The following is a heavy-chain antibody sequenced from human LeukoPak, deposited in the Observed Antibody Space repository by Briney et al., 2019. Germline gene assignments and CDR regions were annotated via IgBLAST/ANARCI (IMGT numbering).Heavy chain of an antibody. CDR1: GYTFTSYG. V-gene: IGHV1-18*01. J-gene: IGHJ4*02. Sequence: ASVPVSCKASGYTFTSYGISWVRQAPGQGLEWMGWISAYNGNTNYAQKLQGRVTMTTDTSTSTAYMELRSLRSDDTAVYYCARGDFDWLYEGFDYWGQGTLVTVSS. D-gene: IGHD3-9*01. CDR2: ISAYNGNT. CDR3: ARGDFDWLYEGFDY.